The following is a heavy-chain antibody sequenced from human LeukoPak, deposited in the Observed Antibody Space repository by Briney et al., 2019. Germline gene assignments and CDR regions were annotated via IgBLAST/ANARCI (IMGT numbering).Heavy chain of an antibody. CDR2: INAGNGNT. J-gene: IGHJ5*02. V-gene: IGHV1-3*01. CDR3: ARVGYSSGWPYNWFDP. D-gene: IGHD6-19*01. Sequence: GASVKVSCKASGYTFTSYAMHWVRQAPGQRLEWVGWINAGNGNTKYSQKFQGRVTITRDTSASTDYMELSSLRSEDTAVYYCARVGYSSGWPYNWFDPWGQGTLVTVSS. CDR1: GYTFTSYA.